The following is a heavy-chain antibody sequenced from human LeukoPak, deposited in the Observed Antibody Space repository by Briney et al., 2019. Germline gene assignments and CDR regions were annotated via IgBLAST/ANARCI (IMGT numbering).Heavy chain of an antibody. CDR3: AKENGDSSGYYYNNWFDP. V-gene: IGHV3-23*01. CDR1: GFKFRSFW. J-gene: IGHJ5*02. CDR2: ISGSGGST. Sequence: PGGSLRLSCAASGFKFRSFWMTWVRQAPGKGLERVSAISGSGGSTYYADSVKGRFTISRDNSKNTLYLQMNSLRAEDTAVYYCAKENGDSSGYYYNNWFDPWGQGTLVTVSS. D-gene: IGHD3-22*01.